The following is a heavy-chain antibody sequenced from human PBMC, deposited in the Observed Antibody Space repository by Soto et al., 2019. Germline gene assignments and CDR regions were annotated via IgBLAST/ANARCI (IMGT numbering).Heavy chain of an antibody. Sequence: QVQLQQWGAGLLKPSETLSLTCAVYGGSFSGYYWSWIRQPPGKGLEWIGEINHSGSTNYNPSLKSRVTVSVDTSKNQLSLKLSSVTAADTAVYYCASDTEYSSSYCMDVWGQGTTVTVSS. CDR2: INHSGST. CDR3: ASDTEYSSSYCMDV. J-gene: IGHJ6*02. D-gene: IGHD6-6*01. CDR1: GGSFSGYY. V-gene: IGHV4-34*01.